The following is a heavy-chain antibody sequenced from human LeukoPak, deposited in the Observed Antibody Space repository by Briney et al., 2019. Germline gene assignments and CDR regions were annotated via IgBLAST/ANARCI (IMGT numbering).Heavy chain of an antibody. CDR1: GFTFSDYY. D-gene: IGHD3-10*01. J-gene: IGHJ4*02. CDR3: ARTIEDYFDY. CDR2: ISSSSSYI. Sequence: GGSLRLSCAASGFTFSDYYMSWIRQAPGKGLEWVSSISSSSSYIYYADSVKGRFTISRDNAKNSLYLQMNSLRAEDTAVYYCARTIEDYFDYWGQGTLVTVSS. V-gene: IGHV3-11*06.